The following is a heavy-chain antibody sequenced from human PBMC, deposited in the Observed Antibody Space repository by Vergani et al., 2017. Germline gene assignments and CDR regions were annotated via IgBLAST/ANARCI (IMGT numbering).Heavy chain of an antibody. J-gene: IGHJ4*02. Sequence: QVHLVESGGGVVQRGGSLRLSCATSGFTLSNYDMQWIRQGPGKGLEFVGFIQFDGSNQYYADSVKGRFTLSRDFSKNTLYLQMNSLRTDDTATYYCAKHFRGWGIDYWGQGTQVIVSS. CDR1: GFTLSNYD. CDR2: IQFDGSNQ. D-gene: IGHD3-16*01. V-gene: IGHV3-30*02. CDR3: AKHFRGWGIDY.